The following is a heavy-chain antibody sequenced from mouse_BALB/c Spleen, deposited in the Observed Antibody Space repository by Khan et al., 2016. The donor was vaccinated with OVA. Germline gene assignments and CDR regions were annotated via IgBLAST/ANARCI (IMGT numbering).Heavy chain of an antibody. Sequence: VQLQQSGPDLVKPGASVRISCKASGYSFTLYYLTWVKQSHGESLEWIGRVNPNNGDSDYNQKFKDRATLTVDKSSNTAYMDFRSLTSEDSAVYYCARGYDFFASCGQGTLVTVSA. CDR2: VNPNNGDS. CDR1: GYSFTLYY. CDR3: ARGYDFFAS. J-gene: IGHJ3*01. V-gene: IGHV1-26*01. D-gene: IGHD2-14*01.